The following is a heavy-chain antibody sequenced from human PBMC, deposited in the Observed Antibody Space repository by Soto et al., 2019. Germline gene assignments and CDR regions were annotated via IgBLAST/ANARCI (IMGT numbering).Heavy chain of an antibody. CDR1: GFTFSSNW. CDR2: IDNDGSSR. D-gene: IGHD6-19*01. V-gene: IGHV3-74*01. Sequence: EVQLVESGGGVVQPGGSLRLSCAASGFTFSSNWMHWVRQGPGKGLVWVSRIDNDGSSRDYADSVKGRFTISRDNAKNTLYLEMSSLRAEDTAVYYCATGSGWYSPDYWGQGNLVTVSS. CDR3: ATGSGWYSPDY. J-gene: IGHJ4*02.